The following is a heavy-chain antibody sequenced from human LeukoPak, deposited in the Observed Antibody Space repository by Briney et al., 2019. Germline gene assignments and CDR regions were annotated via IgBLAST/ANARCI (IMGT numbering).Heavy chain of an antibody. CDR3: WHYYDSSGYYY. CDR1: GFTFSGSA. V-gene: IGHV3-73*01. Sequence: PGGSLRLSCAASGFTFSGSAMHWVRQASGKGLEWVGRIRSKANSYATAYAASVKGRFTISRDGSKNTAYLQMNSLKTEDTAVYYCWHYYDSSGYYYWGQGTLVTVSS. J-gene: IGHJ4*02. D-gene: IGHD3-22*01. CDR2: IRSKANSYAT.